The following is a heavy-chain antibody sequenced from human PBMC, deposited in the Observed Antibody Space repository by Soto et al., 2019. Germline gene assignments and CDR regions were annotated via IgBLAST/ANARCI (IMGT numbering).Heavy chain of an antibody. Sequence: EVQLLESGGGLVQPGGSLRLSCEASVFTFSTYAMSWVRQAPGKGLEWVSGISGSGGSTYYADSVKGRFTISRDNSKNTVYLQMNSLRADDTAVYYCAKDVGSSLPYYFDYWGQGILVTVSS. V-gene: IGHV3-23*01. J-gene: IGHJ4*02. CDR2: ISGSGGST. D-gene: IGHD3-10*01. CDR1: VFTFSTYA. CDR3: AKDVGSSLPYYFDY.